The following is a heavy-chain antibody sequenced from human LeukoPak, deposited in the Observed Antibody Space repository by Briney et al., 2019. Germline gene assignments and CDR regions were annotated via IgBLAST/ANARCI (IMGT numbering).Heavy chain of an antibody. CDR1: GDSTSNFY. CDR3: ALAPNSNWFDF. CDR2: IHYSGSS. D-gene: IGHD2-8*01. J-gene: IGHJ5*01. Sequence: SETLSLTCTVSGDSTSNFYWTWIRQSPGKGLEWIGNIHYSGSSVYNPSLKSRGTISIDTSRRQFFLKLNSVTAADTAVYFCALAPNSNWFDFWGPGILVTVSS. V-gene: IGHV4-59*03.